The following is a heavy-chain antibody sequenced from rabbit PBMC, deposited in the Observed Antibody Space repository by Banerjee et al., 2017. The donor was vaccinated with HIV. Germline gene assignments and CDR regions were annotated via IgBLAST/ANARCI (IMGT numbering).Heavy chain of an antibody. J-gene: IGHJ4*01. CDR2: IDAGSSGST. V-gene: IGHV1S40*01. Sequence: QSLEESGGDLVKPGASLTLTCTASGFSFSSSYWICWVRQAPGKGLEWIACIDAGSSGSTSYASWARGRFTISKTSSTTVTLQLISLTAADTATYFCARDDAISGSGWYFNLWAQAPWSPS. D-gene: IGHD1-1*01. CDR3: ARDDAISGSGWYFNL. CDR1: GFSFSSSYW.